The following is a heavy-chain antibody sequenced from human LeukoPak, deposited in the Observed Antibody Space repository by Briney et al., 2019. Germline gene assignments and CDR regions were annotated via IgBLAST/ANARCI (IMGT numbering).Heavy chain of an antibody. CDR1: GYTFTGYY. CDR3: ATQRGSYLWGTDFDY. CDR2: INPNSGDT. V-gene: IGHV1-2*02. Sequence: GASVKVSCKASGYTFTGYYMHWVRQAPGLGLEWMGWINPNSGDTKYAQKFQGRVTMTRDTSISTAYMELSRLKSDDTAVYYCATQRGSYLWGTDFDYWGQGTLVTVSS. J-gene: IGHJ4*02. D-gene: IGHD3-16*01.